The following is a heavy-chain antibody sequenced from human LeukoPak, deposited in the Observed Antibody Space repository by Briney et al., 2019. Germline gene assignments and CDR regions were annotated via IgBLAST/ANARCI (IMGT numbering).Heavy chain of an antibody. D-gene: IGHD3-3*02. V-gene: IGHV4-39*01. CDR2: NFYSGST. CDR3: ARPVPHFAPDDAFDV. Sequence: PSETLSLTCTVSSGSISTSNYYWGWVRQPPGKALEWIGNNFYSGSTYYNPSLKSRLTISVDTSKNQFSLKLSPVTAADTAVYYCARPVPHFAPDDAFDVWGQGTMVTVSS. J-gene: IGHJ3*01. CDR1: SGSISTSNYY.